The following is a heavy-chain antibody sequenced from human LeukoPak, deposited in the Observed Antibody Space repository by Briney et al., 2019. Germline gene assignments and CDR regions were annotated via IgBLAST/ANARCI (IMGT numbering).Heavy chain of an antibody. D-gene: IGHD2-2*01. Sequence: PGGSLRLSCAASGFTFSSYSMSWVRQAPGKGLEWVSSISSSSSYIYYADSVKGRFTISRDNAKNSLYLQMNSLRAEDTAVYYCARERLGSRSTSHLHRWRQRAGGMDVWGQGTTVTVSS. J-gene: IGHJ6*02. V-gene: IGHV3-21*01. CDR1: GFTFSSYS. CDR3: ARERLGSRSTSHLHRWRQRAGGMDV. CDR2: ISSSSSYI.